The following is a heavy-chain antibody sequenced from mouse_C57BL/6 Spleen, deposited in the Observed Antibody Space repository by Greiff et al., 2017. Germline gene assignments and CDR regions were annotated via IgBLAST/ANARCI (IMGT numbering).Heavy chain of an antibody. Sequence: QVQLKESGPELVKPGASVKISCKASGYAFSSSWMNWVKQRPGKGLEWIGRIYPGDGDTNYNGKFKGKATLTADKSSSTAYMQLSSLTSEDSAVYFCARYLGTDRYFDVWGTGTTVTVSS. J-gene: IGHJ1*03. D-gene: IGHD3-3*01. CDR1: GYAFSSSW. CDR3: ARYLGTDRYFDV. CDR2: IYPGDGDT. V-gene: IGHV1-82*01.